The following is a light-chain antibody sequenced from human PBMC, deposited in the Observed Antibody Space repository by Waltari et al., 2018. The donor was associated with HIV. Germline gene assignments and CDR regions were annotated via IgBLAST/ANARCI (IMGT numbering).Light chain of an antibody. Sequence: EIILTQSPATLSVSPGDTATLSCRASQSISSSLAWYQHNPGQAPRLLIYDASKRATGIPARFSGSGSGTDFTLTVSRLEPEDFAVYYCQQRSNWPSITFGQGTRLEIK. V-gene: IGKV3-11*01. CDR3: QQRSNWPSIT. CDR1: QSISSS. J-gene: IGKJ5*01. CDR2: DAS.